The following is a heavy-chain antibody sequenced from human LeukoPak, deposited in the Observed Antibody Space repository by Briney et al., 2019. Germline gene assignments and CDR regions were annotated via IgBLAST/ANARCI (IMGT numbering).Heavy chain of an antibody. CDR1: GFIFSSYS. CDR2: ISPSGDIT. D-gene: IGHD7-27*01. CDR3: ARDRHWGAFDF. Sequence: GGSLRLSCAASGFIFSSYSMNWVRQAPGKGLEWVSGISPSGDITYYAESVKGRLFISRDNSGNTVYVQMNRLRAEDTAVYYCARDRHWGAFDFWGQGTMVIVPS. V-gene: IGHV3-23*01. J-gene: IGHJ3*01.